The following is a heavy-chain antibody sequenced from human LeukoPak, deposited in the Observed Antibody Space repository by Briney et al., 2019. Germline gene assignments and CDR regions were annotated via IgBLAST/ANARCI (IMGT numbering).Heavy chain of an antibody. CDR1: GGSISSTNW. CDR3: ARVQVAVTPSDWFDP. D-gene: IGHD2-15*01. J-gene: IGHJ5*02. Sequence: PPETLSLTCAVSGGSISSTNWWSWVRQPPGKGLEWIGEIYHIGSPTYNPSLKNRVTISIDQSKNEFSLTLRSVTDADTAVYYCARVQVAVTPSDWFDPWGQGTLVTVSS. V-gene: IGHV4-4*03. CDR2: IYHIGSP.